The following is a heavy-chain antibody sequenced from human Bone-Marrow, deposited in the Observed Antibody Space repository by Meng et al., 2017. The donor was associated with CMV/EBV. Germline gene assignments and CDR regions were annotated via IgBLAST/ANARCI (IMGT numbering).Heavy chain of an antibody. J-gene: IGHJ4*02. Sequence: ASVKVSCKASGFTFNNYGINWVRQAPGQGLEWMGWINPNSGGTNYAQKFQGRVTMTRDTSISTAYMELSMLRSDDTAVYYCARVAVLRFLEWLLSPFDYWGQGTLVTVSS. CDR1: GFTFNNYG. D-gene: IGHD3-3*01. CDR3: ARVAVLRFLEWLLSPFDY. CDR2: INPNSGGT. V-gene: IGHV1-2*02.